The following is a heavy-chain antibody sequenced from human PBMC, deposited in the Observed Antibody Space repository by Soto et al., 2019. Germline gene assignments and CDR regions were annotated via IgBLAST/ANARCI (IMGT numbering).Heavy chain of an antibody. CDR1: GGSVNSGGYS. CDR2: ISPSGST. CDR3: TRGVLA. V-gene: IGHV4-30-2*01. D-gene: IGHD2-8*01. Sequence: QVQLQESGSRLVRPSQTVSLTCSVSGGSVNSGGYSWSWIRQPPGKGLEWIAFISPSGSTAYNPSLQSRVTISVDRSKNQISLELSSVTAADTAVYYCTRGVLAWGPGTRVTVSS. J-gene: IGHJ5*02.